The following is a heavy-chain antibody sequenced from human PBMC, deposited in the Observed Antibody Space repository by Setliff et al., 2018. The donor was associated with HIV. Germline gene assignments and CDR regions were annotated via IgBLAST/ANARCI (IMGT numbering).Heavy chain of an antibody. CDR1: GDSTTSSTYY. J-gene: IGHJ3*02. V-gene: IGHV4-39*01. CDR3: GRHNPTVVMYGYDI. Sequence: SETLSLTCTVSGDSTTSSTYYWGWSRQPPGRGLEWIGSVSYTGRTYYNPSLKSRVTISIDTSRNQFSLSLSSVTAADTAVYYCGRHNPTVVMYGYDIWGQGTKVTVSS. CDR2: VSYTGRT. D-gene: IGHD4-17*01.